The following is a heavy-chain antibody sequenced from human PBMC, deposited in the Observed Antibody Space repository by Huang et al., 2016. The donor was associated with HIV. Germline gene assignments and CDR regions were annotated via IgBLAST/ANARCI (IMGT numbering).Heavy chain of an antibody. J-gene: IGHJ5*02. Sequence: QLQLQESGPGLVKPSETLSLTCSVSDDSINSRSYYWGWIRQPPGTGLEWIGSVYYGGSTYYNPALKSRVTMSVDTSRNQFSLKLSSVTTADTAVYYCARHVKDSSWYVGWFDPWGQGTLVTVSS. D-gene: IGHD6-13*01. CDR3: ARHVKDSSWYVGWFDP. CDR2: VYYGGST. V-gene: IGHV4-39*01. CDR1: DDSINSRSYY.